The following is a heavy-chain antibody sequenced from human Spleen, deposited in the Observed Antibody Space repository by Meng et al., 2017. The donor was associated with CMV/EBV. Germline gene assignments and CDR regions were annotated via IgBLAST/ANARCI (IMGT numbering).Heavy chain of an antibody. J-gene: IGHJ4*02. Sequence: GESLKISCAASGFTFSSYSMNWVRQAPGKGLEWVSYISSSSTIYYADSAKGRFTISRDNAKNSLYLQMDSLRAEDTAVYYCGRDKKTKQWGNSSWPVDYWGQGTLVTVSS. V-gene: IGHV3-48*04. CDR3: GRDKKTKQWGNSSWPVDY. CDR1: GFTFSSYS. CDR2: ISSSSTI. D-gene: IGHD6-13*01.